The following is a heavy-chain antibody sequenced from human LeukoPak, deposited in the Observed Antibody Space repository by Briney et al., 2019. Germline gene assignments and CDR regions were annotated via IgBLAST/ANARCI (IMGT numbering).Heavy chain of an antibody. Sequence: PGGSLRLSCAVSGISLSNYGMSWVRQAPGKGLEWVANIKQDGSEKYYVDSVKGRFTISRDNAKNSLYLQMNSLRAEDTAVYYCARSFPPIDSGSYGGTLRGAFDIWGQGTMVTVSS. D-gene: IGHD1-26*01. CDR2: IKQDGSEK. V-gene: IGHV3-7*01. CDR3: ARSFPPIDSGSYGGTLRGAFDI. J-gene: IGHJ3*02. CDR1: GISLSNYG.